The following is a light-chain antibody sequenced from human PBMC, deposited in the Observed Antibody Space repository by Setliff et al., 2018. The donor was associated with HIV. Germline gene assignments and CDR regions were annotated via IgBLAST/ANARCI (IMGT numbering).Light chain of an antibody. CDR3: QVWDSSSDHHV. V-gene: IGLV3-21*03. J-gene: IGLJ1*01. CDR2: DDN. Sequence: SYELTQPPSVSVAPGKTARINCGGNNIGSKSVHWYQQKPGQAPVLVVHDDNDRPSGIPERFSGSNSGNTATLTISRVEAGDEADYYCQVWDSSSDHHVFGTGTKVTVL. CDR1: NIGSKS.